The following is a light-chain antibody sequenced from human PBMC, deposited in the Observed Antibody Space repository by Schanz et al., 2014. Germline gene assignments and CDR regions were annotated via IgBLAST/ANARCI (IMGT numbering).Light chain of an antibody. V-gene: IGKV3-15*01. Sequence: EIVMTQSPATLSVSPGERVTLSCRASQSVSTNLAWHQQKPGQAPRLLIYGASTRAAGIPARFSGSGSGTKFTLTISSLQSEDVAVYYCRQFNKWPPTFGPGTKVEIK. CDR2: GAS. J-gene: IGKJ1*01. CDR3: RQFNKWPPT. CDR1: QSVSTN.